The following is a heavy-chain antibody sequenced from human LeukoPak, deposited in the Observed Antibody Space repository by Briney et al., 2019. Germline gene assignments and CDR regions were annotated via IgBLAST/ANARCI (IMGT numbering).Heavy chain of an antibody. Sequence: GGSLRLSCAASGLTFSSHSMSWVRQAPGQGLEWVSVISPGGDITYYADSVKGRFTISRDNSKNTLSLQMNILRVEDTAIYFCATGGLSARKFAYWGQGTPVTVSS. CDR1: GLTFSSHS. CDR2: ISPGGDIT. V-gene: IGHV3-23*01. CDR3: ATGGLSARKFAY. J-gene: IGHJ4*02. D-gene: IGHD6-6*01.